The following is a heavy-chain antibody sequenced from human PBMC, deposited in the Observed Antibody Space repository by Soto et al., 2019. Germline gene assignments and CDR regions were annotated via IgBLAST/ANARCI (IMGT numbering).Heavy chain of an antibody. CDR3: ARDGGVADYYYYGMDV. V-gene: IGHV1-69*12. Sequence: QVQLVQSGAEVKKPGSSVKFSCKASGGTFSSYAISWVLQAPGQGLEWMGGIIPIFGTANYAQKFQGRVTITADESTSTAYMELSSLGSEDTAVYYRARDGGVADYYYYGMDVWGQGTTVTVSS. J-gene: IGHJ6*02. CDR1: GGTFSSYA. CDR2: IIPIFGTA. D-gene: IGHD3-16*01.